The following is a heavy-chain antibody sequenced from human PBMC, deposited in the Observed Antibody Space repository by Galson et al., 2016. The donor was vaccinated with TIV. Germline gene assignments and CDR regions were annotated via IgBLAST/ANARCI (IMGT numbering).Heavy chain of an antibody. CDR3: AKGSTWFGESLSH. Sequence: SLRLSCAASGLVSSSFAMNWVRQAPGKGLEWVSTISNTGADTFHADPVKGRFAISRDNSKNMLYLHMTSLRADDTAVYYCAKGSTWFGESLSHWGQGPPVTVSS. CDR2: ISNTGADT. V-gene: IGHV3-23*01. J-gene: IGHJ4*02. CDR1: GLVSSSFA. D-gene: IGHD3-10*01.